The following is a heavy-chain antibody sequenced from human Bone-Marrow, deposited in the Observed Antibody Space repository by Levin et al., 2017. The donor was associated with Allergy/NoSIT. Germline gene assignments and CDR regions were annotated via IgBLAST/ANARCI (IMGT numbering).Heavy chain of an antibody. Sequence: SCAASGFTFSSYWMSWVRQAPGKGLEWVANIKQDGSEKYYVDSVKGRFTISRDNAKNSLYLQMNSLRAEDTAVYYCARDRVRRSLAGEYYFDYWGQGTLVTVSS. CDR2: IKQDGSEK. D-gene: IGHD3-16*02. J-gene: IGHJ4*02. CDR3: ARDRVRRSLAGEYYFDY. CDR1: GFTFSSYW. V-gene: IGHV3-7*01.